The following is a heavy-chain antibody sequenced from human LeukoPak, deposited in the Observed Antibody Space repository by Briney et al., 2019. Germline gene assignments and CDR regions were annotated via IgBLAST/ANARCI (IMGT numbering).Heavy chain of an antibody. J-gene: IGHJ5*02. V-gene: IGHV3-48*03. Sequence: SGGSLRLSCAASGFTFSSYEMNWVRQAPGKGLEWVSYISSNGYTIYYADSVKGRFTISRDNAKNSLYLQMNSLRAEDTAVYYCASGHRGGRRWFDPWGQGTLVTVSS. D-gene: IGHD2-15*01. CDR2: ISSNGYTI. CDR1: GFTFSSYE. CDR3: ASGHRGGRRWFDP.